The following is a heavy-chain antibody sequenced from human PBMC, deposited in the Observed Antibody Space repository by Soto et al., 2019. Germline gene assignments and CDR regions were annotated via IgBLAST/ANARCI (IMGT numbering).Heavy chain of an antibody. J-gene: IGHJ4*02. CDR1: GGSISSGDYY. CDR2: IYYSGST. V-gene: IGHV4-30-4*01. Sequence: SETLSLTCTVSGGSISSGDYYWSWIRQPPGKSLEWIGYIYYSGSTYYNPSLKSRVIISVDTSKNQFSLKLSSVTAADTAVYYCARVSAIFGVVITHYFDYWGQGTLVTVSS. CDR3: ARVSAIFGVVITHYFDY. D-gene: IGHD3-3*01.